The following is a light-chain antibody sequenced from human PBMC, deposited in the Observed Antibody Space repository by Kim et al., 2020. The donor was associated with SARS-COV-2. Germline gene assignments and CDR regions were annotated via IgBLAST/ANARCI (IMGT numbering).Light chain of an antibody. V-gene: IGKV1-39*01. CDR3: QQSYRTPYT. CDR2: SSS. CDR1: QTISTF. J-gene: IGKJ2*01. Sequence: STSFGDRVTITCRAIQTISTFLNWYQQKPGKAPNLLISSSSTLQSGAPSSFSGSGSGTDFTLTISSLQPEDIATYYCQQSYRTPYTFGQGTKLEI.